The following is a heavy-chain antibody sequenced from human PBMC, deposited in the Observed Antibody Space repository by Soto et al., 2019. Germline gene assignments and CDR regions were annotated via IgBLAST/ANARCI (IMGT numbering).Heavy chain of an antibody. CDR3: ARGYCSSTSCYRIRFDP. V-gene: IGHV5-51*03. Sequence: EVQLVQSGAEVKKPGESLKISCKGSGYSFTSYWIGWVRQMPGRGLEWMGIIYPGDSDTRYSPSFQGQVTISADRSISTAYLQLSTLKASDTAMYYCARGYCSSTSCYRIRFDPWGQGTLVTVSS. CDR2: IYPGDSDT. D-gene: IGHD2-2*02. J-gene: IGHJ5*02. CDR1: GYSFTSYW.